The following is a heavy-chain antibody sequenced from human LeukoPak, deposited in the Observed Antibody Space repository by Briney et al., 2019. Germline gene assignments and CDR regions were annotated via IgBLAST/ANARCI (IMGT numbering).Heavy chain of an antibody. CDR2: VDYSGGT. J-gene: IGHJ4*02. V-gene: IGHV4-59*12. CDR1: GGPIRGYY. CDR3: ARTQVGATIDY. D-gene: IGHD1-26*01. Sequence: PSETLSLSCSVSGGPIRGYYWNWVRQPPGRGLEWIGFVDYSGGTNYSPSLKSRVTISVDTSKNQFSLRLNSVTAADTAVYFCARTQVGATIDYWGQGALVIVSS.